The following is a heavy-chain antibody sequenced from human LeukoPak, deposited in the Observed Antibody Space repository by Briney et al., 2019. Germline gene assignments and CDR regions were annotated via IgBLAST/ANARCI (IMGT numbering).Heavy chain of an antibody. J-gene: IGHJ4*02. V-gene: IGHV3-33*01. CDR2: IWYDGSNK. Sequence: GGSLRLSCAASGFTFSSYGMHWVRQAPGKGLEWVAVIWYDGSNKYYADSVKGRFTISRDNSKNTLYLQMNSLRAEDTAVYYCARDTHYDRYFDYWGQGTLVTVSS. CDR1: GFTFSSYG. CDR3: ARDTHYDRYFDY. D-gene: IGHD3-22*01.